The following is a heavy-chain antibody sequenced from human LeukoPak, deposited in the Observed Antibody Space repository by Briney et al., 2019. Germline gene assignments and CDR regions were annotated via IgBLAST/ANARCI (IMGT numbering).Heavy chain of an antibody. CDR2: ISGSGGST. J-gene: IGHJ4*02. D-gene: IGHD3-22*01. V-gene: IGHV3-23*01. Sequence: GGSLRLSCAASGFTFSSYAMSWVRQAPGKGLEWVSAISGSGGSTYYADSVKGRFTISRDNSKNTLYLQMNSLRAEDTAVYYCASFSGYDSSGYWGQGTLVTVSS. CDR3: ASFSGYDSSGY. CDR1: GFTFSSYA.